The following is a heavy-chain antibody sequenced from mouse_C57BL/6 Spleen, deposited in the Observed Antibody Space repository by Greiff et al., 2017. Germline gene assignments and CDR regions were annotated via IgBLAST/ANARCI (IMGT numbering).Heavy chain of an antibody. V-gene: IGHV5-17*01. CDR3: ARRGLYGSSYYAMDY. Sequence: EVKLVESGGGLVKPGGSLKLSCAASGFTFSDYGMHWVRQAPETGLEWVAYLSSGSSPIYYADTVKGRFTISRDNAKNTLFLQMTRLRTEYTAMYYCARRGLYGSSYYAMDYWGQGTSVTVSS. CDR1: GFTFSDYG. D-gene: IGHD1-1*01. J-gene: IGHJ4*01. CDR2: LSSGSSPI.